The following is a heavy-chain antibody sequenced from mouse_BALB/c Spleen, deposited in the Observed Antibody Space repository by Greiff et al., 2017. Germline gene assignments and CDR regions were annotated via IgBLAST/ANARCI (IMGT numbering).Heavy chain of an antibody. J-gene: IGHJ3*01. CDR2: IWGDGST. Sequence: VQLVESGPGLVAPSQSLSITCTVSGFSLTGYGVNWVRQPPGKGLEWLGMIWGDGSTDYNSALKSRLSISKDNSKSHVFLKMNSLQTDDTARYYCARDWNWDGAWFAYWGQGTLVTVSA. V-gene: IGHV2-6-7*01. D-gene: IGHD4-1*01. CDR3: ARDWNWDGAWFAY. CDR1: GFSLTGYG.